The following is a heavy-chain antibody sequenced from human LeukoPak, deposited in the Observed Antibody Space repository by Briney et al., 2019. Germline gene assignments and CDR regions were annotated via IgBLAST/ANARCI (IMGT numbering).Heavy chain of an antibody. J-gene: IGHJ4*02. V-gene: IGHV3-21*04. CDR3: AKPVHIVGNRGYFDH. Sequence: GGSLRLSCAASGFTFSSYSMNWVRQAPGKGLEWVSSISSSSYIYYADPVKGRFTISRDNSKNTLYLQMNSLRADDTAVYYCAKPVHIVGNRGYFDHWGQGTLVTVSS. CDR1: GFTFSSYS. D-gene: IGHD1-26*01. CDR2: ISSSSYI.